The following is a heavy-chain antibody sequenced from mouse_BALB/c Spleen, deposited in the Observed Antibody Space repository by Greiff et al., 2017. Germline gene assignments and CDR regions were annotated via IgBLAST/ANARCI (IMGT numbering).Heavy chain of an antibody. CDR1: GFSLTSYG. Sequence: VQVVESGPGLVAPSQSLSITCTVSGFSLTSYGVHWVRPPPGKGLEWLGVIWAGGSTNYNSALMSRLSISKDNSKSQVFLKMNSLQTDDTAMYYCARDRGTATVYYAMDYWGQGTSVTVSA. CDR3: ARDRGTATVYYAMDY. J-gene: IGHJ4*01. CDR2: IWAGGST. D-gene: IGHD1-2*01. V-gene: IGHV2-9*02.